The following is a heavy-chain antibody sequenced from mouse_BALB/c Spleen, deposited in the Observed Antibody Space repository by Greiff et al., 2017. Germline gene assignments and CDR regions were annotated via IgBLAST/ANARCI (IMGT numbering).Heavy chain of an antibody. D-gene: IGHD1-1*02. V-gene: IGHV5-12-2*01. J-gene: IGHJ4*01. Sequence: EVQGVESGGDLVKPGGSLKLSCAASGFTFSSYTMSWVRQTPEKRLEWVAYISNGGGSTYYPDTVKGRFTISRDNAKNTLYLQMSSLKSEDTAMYYCARHGNYAMDYWGQGTSVTVSS. CDR1: GFTFSSYT. CDR3: ARHGNYAMDY. CDR2: ISNGGGST.